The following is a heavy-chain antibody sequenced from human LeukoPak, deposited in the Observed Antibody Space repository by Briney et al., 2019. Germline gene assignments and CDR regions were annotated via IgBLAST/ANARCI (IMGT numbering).Heavy chain of an antibody. CDR3: ARALGYGDYVHQVDY. CDR1: GYTFTSYY. D-gene: IGHD4-17*01. V-gene: IGHV1-46*01. Sequence: ASVKVSCKASGYTFTSYYMHWVRQAPGQGLEWMGIINPSGGSTSYAQKFQGRVTMTRDTSTSTVYMELSSLRSEDTAVYYCARALGYGDYVHQVDYWGQGTLVTVSS. J-gene: IGHJ4*02. CDR2: INPSGGST.